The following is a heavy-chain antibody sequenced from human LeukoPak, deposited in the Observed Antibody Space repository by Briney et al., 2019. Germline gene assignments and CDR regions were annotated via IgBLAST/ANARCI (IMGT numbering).Heavy chain of an antibody. J-gene: IGHJ5*02. D-gene: IGHD6-13*01. V-gene: IGHV1-69*05. CDR1: GGTFSSYA. Sequence: ASVKVSCKXSGGTFSSYAISWVRQAPGQGLEWMGRIIPIFGTANYAQKFQGRVTITTDESTSTAYMELSSLRSEDTAVYYCARGLQQLFGNWFDPWGQGTLVTVSS. CDR3: ARGLQQLFGNWFDP. CDR2: IIPIFGTA.